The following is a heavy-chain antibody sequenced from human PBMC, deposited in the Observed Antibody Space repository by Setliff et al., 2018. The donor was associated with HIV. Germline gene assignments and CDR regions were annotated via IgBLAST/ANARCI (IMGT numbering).Heavy chain of an antibody. J-gene: IGHJ4*02. V-gene: IGHV4-4*02. CDR1: GGSISSSNW. CDR3: ARVRIHYYGSGSRYYFDY. Sequence: PSETLSLTSAVSGGSISSSNWWSWVRQPPGKGLEWIGEIYHSGSTNYNPPLKSRVTISVDKSKNQFSLKLSSVTAADTAVYYCARVRIHYYGSGSRYYFDYWGQGTLVTVSS. D-gene: IGHD3-10*01. CDR2: IYHSGST.